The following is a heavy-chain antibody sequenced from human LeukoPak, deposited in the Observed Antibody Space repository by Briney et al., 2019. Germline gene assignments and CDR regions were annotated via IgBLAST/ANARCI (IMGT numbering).Heavy chain of an antibody. CDR1: GFTFSSYG. CDR3: AKAQLLWFGEGHYGMDV. J-gene: IGHJ6*04. Sequence: GGSLRLSCAASGFTFSSYGMHWVRQAPGKGLEWVAVISYDGSNKYYADSVKGRFTISRDNSKNTLYLQMNSLRAEDTAVYYCAKAQLLWFGEGHYGMDVWGKGTTVTVSS. V-gene: IGHV3-30*18. D-gene: IGHD3-10*01. CDR2: ISYDGSNK.